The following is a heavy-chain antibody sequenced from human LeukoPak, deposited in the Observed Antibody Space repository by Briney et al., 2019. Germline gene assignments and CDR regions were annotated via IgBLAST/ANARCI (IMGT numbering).Heavy chain of an antibody. Sequence: SETLSLTCTVSGGSISSYYWSWIRQPPGKGLEWIGYIYYSGSSNYNPSLKSRVTISVDTSKNQFSLKLSSVTAADTAVYYCARVQAYGGKGYFDYWGQGTLVTVSS. CDR3: ARVQAYGGKGYFDY. CDR2: IYYSGSS. D-gene: IGHD4-23*01. V-gene: IGHV4-59*01. CDR1: GGSISSYY. J-gene: IGHJ4*02.